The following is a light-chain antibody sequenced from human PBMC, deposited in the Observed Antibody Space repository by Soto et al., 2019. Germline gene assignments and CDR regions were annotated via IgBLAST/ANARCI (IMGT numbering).Light chain of an antibody. J-gene: IGKJ3*01. CDR1: QAISNC. V-gene: IGKV1-27*01. CDR2: GAS. Sequence: DIQMTQSPSSLSASVGDPVTVTCRARQAISNCLAWYQQKPGKVPKLLIDGASTLQSGVPSRFSGRGSGTDFTLTIISLQPEDVGTYYCQKYTSDPFTFGPGTKVDIK. CDR3: QKYTSDPFT.